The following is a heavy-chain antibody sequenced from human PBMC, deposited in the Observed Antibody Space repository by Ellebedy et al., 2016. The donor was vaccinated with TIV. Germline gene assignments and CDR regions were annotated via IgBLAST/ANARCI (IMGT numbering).Heavy chain of an antibody. CDR3: ARDPYYYDSSGYWDY. V-gene: IGHV1-18*01. J-gene: IGHJ4*02. CDR2: IIPILGIA. CDR1: GYTFTSYA. D-gene: IGHD3-22*01. Sequence: AASVKVSCKASGYTFTSYAISWVRQAPGQGLEWMGRIIPILGIANYAQKLQGRVTMTTDTSTSTAYMELRSLRSDDTAVYYCARDPYYYDSSGYWDYWGQGTLVTVSS.